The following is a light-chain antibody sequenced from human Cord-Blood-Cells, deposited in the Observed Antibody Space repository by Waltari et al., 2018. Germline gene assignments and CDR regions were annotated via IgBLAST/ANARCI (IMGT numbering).Light chain of an antibody. J-gene: IGKJ4*01. CDR2: DGS. CDR3: QQRSNWPLT. CDR1: QSVSSY. Sequence: EIVLTQSPATLSLSPGERANLSCRASQSVSSYLAWYQQKSGQAPRPLIYDGSNRATGIPARFSGSGSGTDFTLTISSLEPEDFAVYYCQQRSNWPLTFGGGTKVEIK. V-gene: IGKV3-11*01.